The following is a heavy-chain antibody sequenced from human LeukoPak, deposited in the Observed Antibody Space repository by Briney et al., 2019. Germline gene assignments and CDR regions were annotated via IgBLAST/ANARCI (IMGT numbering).Heavy chain of an antibody. CDR3: ARDRGYYYGSGSYSDY. CDR2: IYSGGST. CDR1: GFTVSSNY. Sequence: PGGSLRLSCAASGFTVSSNYMSWVRQAPGKGLEWVSVIYSGGSTYYADSVKGRFTISRDNSKNTLHLQMNSLRAEDTAVYYCARDRGYYYGSGSYSDYWGQGTLVTVSS. D-gene: IGHD3-10*01. V-gene: IGHV3-66*01. J-gene: IGHJ4*02.